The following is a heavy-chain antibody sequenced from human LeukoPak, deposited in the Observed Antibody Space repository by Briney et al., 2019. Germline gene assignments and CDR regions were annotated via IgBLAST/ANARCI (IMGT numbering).Heavy chain of an antibody. CDR3: ARVSTLQYYYYMDV. CDR2: IYHSGST. V-gene: IGHV4-59*01. Sequence: PSETLSLTCTVSGGSISSYYWSWIRQPPGKGLECIGYIYHSGSTNYNPSLKSRVTISVDTSNKQFSLKLSSVTAADTVVYYCARVSTLQYYYYMDVWGKGTTVTVSS. J-gene: IGHJ6*03. CDR1: GGSISSYY.